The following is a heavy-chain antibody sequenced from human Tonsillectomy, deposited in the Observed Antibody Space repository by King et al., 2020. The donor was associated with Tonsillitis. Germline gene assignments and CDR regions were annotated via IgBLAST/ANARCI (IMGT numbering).Heavy chain of an antibody. CDR2: IGSIGTTI. V-gene: IGHV3-48*03. Sequence: VQLVESGGGLVQPGGSLRLSCAASGFTFSSYEMNWVRPAPGKGLEGVSYIGSIGTTIYYADFVKGRFTLSRDNSKDSLDLQMNSLRAEDTAGYYCAREGTSGYDAFDIWGHGTMLTVSS. CDR3: AREGTSGYDAFDI. J-gene: IGHJ3*02. D-gene: IGHD5-12*01. CDR1: GFTFSSYE.